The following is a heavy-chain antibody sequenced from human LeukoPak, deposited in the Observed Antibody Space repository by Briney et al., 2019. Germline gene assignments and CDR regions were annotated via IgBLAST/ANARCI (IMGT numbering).Heavy chain of an antibody. V-gene: IGHV3-74*01. D-gene: IGHD2-15*01. J-gene: IGHJ4*02. CDR2: IKYDGSYT. CDR3: ARDSCSVPEY. CDR1: GFCFSSNW. Sequence: GGSLRLSCAASGFCFSSNWMHWVRQAPGEGLVWLSRIKYDGSYTSYADSVKGRFTVSRDNAKNTLYLQMNSLRAEDTAVYYCARDSCSVPEYWGQGTPVTVSS.